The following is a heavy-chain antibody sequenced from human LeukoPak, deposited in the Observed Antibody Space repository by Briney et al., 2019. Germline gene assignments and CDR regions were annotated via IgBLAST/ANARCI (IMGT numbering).Heavy chain of an antibody. D-gene: IGHD3-22*01. V-gene: IGHV3-23*01. Sequence: GGSLRLSCAASGFTFSSYAMSWVRQAPGKGLEWVSAISGSGGSTYYADSVKGRFTISRDNSKNTLYLQMNSLRAEDTAVYYCAKDFYYYDSSGPPPFDAFDIWGQGTMVTVSS. CDR1: GFTFSSYA. CDR2: ISGSGGST. CDR3: AKDFYYYDSSGPPPFDAFDI. J-gene: IGHJ3*02.